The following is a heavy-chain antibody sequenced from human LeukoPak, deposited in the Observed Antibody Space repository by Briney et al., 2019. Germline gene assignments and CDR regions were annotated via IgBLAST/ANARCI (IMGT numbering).Heavy chain of an antibody. J-gene: IGHJ4*02. CDR2: MNQAGNDK. Sequence: GGPLRLSCAASKFTFSNYWMSWVRQPPGKGLEWVAYMNQAGNDKKYLDSVKGRFTISRDNAKNSLYLQMNSLRAEDTAVYYCARGTYYYEFWGQGTLVTVSS. CDR3: ARGTYYYEF. V-gene: IGHV3-7*04. D-gene: IGHD3-16*01. CDR1: KFTFSNYW.